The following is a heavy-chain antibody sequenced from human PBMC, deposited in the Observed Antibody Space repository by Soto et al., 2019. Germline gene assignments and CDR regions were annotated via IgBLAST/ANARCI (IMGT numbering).Heavy chain of an antibody. Sequence: HPGGSLRLSCAASGFTFSSYGMHWVRQAPGKGLEWVAVISYDGSNKYYADSVKGRFTISRDNSKNTLYLQMNSLRAEDTAVYYCAKEGDSSGYYYDYWGQGTLVTVSS. J-gene: IGHJ4*02. D-gene: IGHD3-22*01. V-gene: IGHV3-30*18. CDR1: GFTFSSYG. CDR3: AKEGDSSGYYYDY. CDR2: ISYDGSNK.